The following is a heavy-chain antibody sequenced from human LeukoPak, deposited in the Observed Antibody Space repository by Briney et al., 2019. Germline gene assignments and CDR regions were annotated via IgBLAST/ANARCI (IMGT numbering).Heavy chain of an antibody. CDR3: AKISGDFWSGYYPPSPLYYYMDV. CDR2: ISSSSSYI. D-gene: IGHD3-3*01. J-gene: IGHJ6*03. CDR1: GFTFSSYS. Sequence: GGSLRLSCAASGFTFSSYSMNWVRQAPGKGLEWVSSISSSSSYIYYADSVKGRFTISRDNSKNTLYLQMNSLRAEDTAVYYCAKISGDFWSGYYPPSPLYYYMDVWGKGTTVTVSS. V-gene: IGHV3-21*01.